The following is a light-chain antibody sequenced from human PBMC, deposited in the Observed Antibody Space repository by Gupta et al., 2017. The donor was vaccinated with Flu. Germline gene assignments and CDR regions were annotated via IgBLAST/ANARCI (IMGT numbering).Light chain of an antibody. J-gene: IGLJ1*01. CDR1: SSDVGGYDY. Sequence: QSALTQPPSASGSPGQSVTISCTGTSSDVGGYDYVSWYQHHPGKAPKVMIYEGNKRPSGVPDRFSGSKSGNSASLTVSGLQAEDEADYYCSSFAGNSYVFGTGTKVTVL. V-gene: IGLV2-8*01. CDR2: EGN. CDR3: SSFAGNSYV.